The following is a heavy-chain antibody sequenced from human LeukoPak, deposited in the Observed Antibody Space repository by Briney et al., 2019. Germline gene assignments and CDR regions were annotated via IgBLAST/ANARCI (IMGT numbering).Heavy chain of an antibody. CDR3: ARAYCSTTTCPRGYYHYSVDV. CDR1: GYTFSDYY. Sequence: RASVKVSCKASGYTFSDYYIHWVRQAPGQGLEWMGWINPNSGGTDYAQKFQGRVTMTRDTSINTAYMDLSRLTSDDTAVYYCARAYCSTTTCPRGYYHYSVDVWGKGTTVTVSS. V-gene: IGHV1-2*02. CDR2: INPNSGGT. J-gene: IGHJ6*03. D-gene: IGHD2-2*01.